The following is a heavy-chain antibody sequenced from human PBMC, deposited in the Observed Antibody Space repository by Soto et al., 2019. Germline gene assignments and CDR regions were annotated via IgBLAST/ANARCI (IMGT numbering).Heavy chain of an antibody. CDR3: ARRPEQDDRSGNFEWFAP. V-gene: IGHV4-61*01. Sequence: SETLSLTCTVSAGSVSSGSYYWSWIRQPPGKGLEWIGYIYYSGSTNYNPSLKSRVTISVDTSKNQFSLKLSSVTAADTAVYYCARRPEQDDRSGNFEWFAPWGKGTLVTVSS. D-gene: IGHD3-22*01. CDR2: IYYSGST. CDR1: AGSVSSGSYY. J-gene: IGHJ5*02.